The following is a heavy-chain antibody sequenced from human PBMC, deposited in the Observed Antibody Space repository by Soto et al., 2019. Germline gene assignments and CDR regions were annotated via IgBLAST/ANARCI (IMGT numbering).Heavy chain of an antibody. CDR2: IIPIFGTA. CDR1: GGTFSSYA. D-gene: IGHD5-12*01. J-gene: IGHJ6*02. V-gene: IGHV1-69*01. Sequence: VKVSCKASGGTFSSYAISWVRQAPGQGLEWMGGIIPIFGTANYAQKFQGRVTITADESTSTAYMELSSLRSEDTAVYYCASSYIRDGYNYYYYYGMDVWGQGTTVTVSS. CDR3: ASSYIRDGYNYYYYYGMDV.